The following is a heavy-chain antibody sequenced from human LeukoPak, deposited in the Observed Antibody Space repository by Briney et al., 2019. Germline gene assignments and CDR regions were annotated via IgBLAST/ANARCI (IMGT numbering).Heavy chain of an antibody. V-gene: IGHV1-8*01. Sequence: ASVKVSCKASGYTFTSYDINWVRRATGQGLEWMGWMNPNSGNTGYAQKFQGRVTMTRNTSISTAYMELSSLRSEDTAVYYCARKGGAPSRYYYYGMDVWGQGTTVTVSS. CDR2: MNPNSGNT. J-gene: IGHJ6*02. CDR3: ARKGGAPSRYYYYGMDV. D-gene: IGHD3-16*01. CDR1: GYTFTSYD.